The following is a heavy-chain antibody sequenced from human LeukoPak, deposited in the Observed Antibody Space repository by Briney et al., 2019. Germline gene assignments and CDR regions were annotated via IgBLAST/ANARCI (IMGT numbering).Heavy chain of an antibody. D-gene: IGHD2-2*01. Sequence: ASVRVSCKASGYTFTSYGISWVRQAPGQGLEWMGWISAYNGNTNYAQKLQGRVTMTTDTSTSTAYMELRSLRSDDTAVYYCARSEYQLLFTVYWGQGTLVTVSS. CDR1: GYTFTSYG. V-gene: IGHV1-18*01. CDR2: ISAYNGNT. J-gene: IGHJ4*02. CDR3: ARSEYQLLFTVY.